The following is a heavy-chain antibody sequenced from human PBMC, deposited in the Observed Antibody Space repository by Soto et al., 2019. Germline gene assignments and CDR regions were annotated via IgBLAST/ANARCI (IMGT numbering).Heavy chain of an antibody. J-gene: IGHJ4*02. V-gene: IGHV1-24*01. Sequence: GASVKVSCKVSGYTLTELSMHWVRQAPGKGLEWVGGFDPEDGETIYAQKFQGRVTMTEDTSTDTAYMELSSLRSEDTAVYYCATDLSTGMTDFDYWGQGTLVTVSS. CDR1: GYTLTELS. CDR3: ATDLSTGMTDFDY. CDR2: FDPEDGET. D-gene: IGHD3-10*01.